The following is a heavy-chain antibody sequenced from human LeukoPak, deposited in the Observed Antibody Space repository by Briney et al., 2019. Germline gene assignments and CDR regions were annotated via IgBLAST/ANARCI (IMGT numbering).Heavy chain of an antibody. J-gene: IGHJ4*02. CDR2: IYHSRST. CDR3: ATFAGGNYYDSSG. D-gene: IGHD3-22*01. V-gene: IGHV4-39*01. Sequence: SETLSLTCTVSGGSISSSLYYWGWIPQPPGKGLEWSGSIYHSRSTYDNPSLKSRVTISVDTSKNQFSLKLSSVTAADTAVYYCATFAGGNYYDSSGWGQGTLVTVSS. CDR1: GGSISSSLYY.